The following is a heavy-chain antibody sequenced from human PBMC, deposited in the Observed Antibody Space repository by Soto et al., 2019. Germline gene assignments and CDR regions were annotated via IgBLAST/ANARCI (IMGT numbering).Heavy chain of an antibody. D-gene: IGHD2-21*02. J-gene: IGHJ4*02. V-gene: IGHV4-34*01. CDR3: ARTTAAIHLNY. CDR2: THHSGST. CDR1: GGSLSGNY. Sequence: PSETLSLTCAVYGGSLSGNYWGWIRQPPGKGLEWIGETHHSGSTACNPSLKSRVTISVDTSRNQFSLKLNSVTAADTAVYYCARTTAAIHLNYWSQGTLVTVSS.